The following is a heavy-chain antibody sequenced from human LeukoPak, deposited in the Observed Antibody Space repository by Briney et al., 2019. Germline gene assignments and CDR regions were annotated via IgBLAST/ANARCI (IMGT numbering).Heavy chain of an antibody. CDR3: AREWNSRATFDY. D-gene: IGHD1-1*01. Sequence: GGSLRLSCRASATGDDFSSHSMNWVRQAPGRGLEWISYIHSSGNYIFDAASVKGRFTVSRDNARNSLYLQMNSLRVEDTAMYYCAREWNSRATFDYWGQGTLVTVSS. V-gene: IGHV3-21*05. CDR1: ATGDDFSSHS. J-gene: IGHJ4*02. CDR2: IHSSGNYI.